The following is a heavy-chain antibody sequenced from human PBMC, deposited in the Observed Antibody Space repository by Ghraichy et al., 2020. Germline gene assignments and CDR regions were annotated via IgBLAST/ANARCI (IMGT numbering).Heavy chain of an antibody. Sequence: GGSLRLSCAASGFTFSSYSMNWVRQAPGKGLEWVSSISSSSSYIYYADSVKGRFTISRDNAKNSLYLQMNSLRAEDTAVYYCAREMKIAAAGLWGYYYYGMDVWGQGTTVTVSS. D-gene: IGHD6-13*01. CDR2: ISSSSSYI. J-gene: IGHJ6*02. V-gene: IGHV3-21*01. CDR3: AREMKIAAAGLWGYYYYGMDV. CDR1: GFTFSSYS.